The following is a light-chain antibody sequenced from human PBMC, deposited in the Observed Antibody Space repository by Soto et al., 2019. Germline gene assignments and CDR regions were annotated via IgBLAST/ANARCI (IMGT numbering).Light chain of an antibody. Sequence: QSALTQPASVSGSPGQSITISCSGTSSDIGSYDHVAWYQQFPGKSPKLMIYAVSDRPSGVSDRFSGSKSGITASLTISGLQTEDEAYYYCCSYAGSTTRIFGGGTKVTVL. CDR2: AVS. CDR1: SSDIGSYDH. CDR3: CSYAGSTTRI. V-gene: IGLV2-23*02. J-gene: IGLJ2*01.